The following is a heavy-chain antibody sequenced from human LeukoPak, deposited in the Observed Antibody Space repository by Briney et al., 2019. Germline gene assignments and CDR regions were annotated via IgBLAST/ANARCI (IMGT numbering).Heavy chain of an antibody. CDR1: GYTLTSYG. J-gene: IGHJ6*02. D-gene: IGHD3-9*01. V-gene: IGHV1-2*02. CDR2: INANSGGT. Sequence: ASVKVSCKASGYTLTSYGISWVRQAPGQGLEWMGWINANSGGTKYAQKFQGRVTMTSDTSISTAYMELTRLRSDDTAVYYCARDTSHYDLLTGSRDFYSGVDVWGQGTTVSVSS. CDR3: ARDTSHYDLLTGSRDFYSGVDV.